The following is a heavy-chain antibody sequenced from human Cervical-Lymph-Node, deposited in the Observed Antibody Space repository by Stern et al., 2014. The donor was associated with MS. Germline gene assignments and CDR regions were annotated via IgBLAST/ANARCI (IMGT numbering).Heavy chain of an antibody. CDR3: ARDKSSITDRTFYYNGMDV. V-gene: IGHV4-59*01. CDR1: GGSITSYY. CDR2: IHSMGIT. D-gene: IGHD6-6*01. J-gene: IGHJ6*02. Sequence: VQLVESGPGLVKPSETLSLTCSVSGGSITSYYWTWIRQPPGKGLEWIGHIHSMGITNYSPSLKSRVTISVDKSKKQFSLRLVSVTAADTAVYYCARDKSSITDRTFYYNGMDVWGQGTTVTVSS.